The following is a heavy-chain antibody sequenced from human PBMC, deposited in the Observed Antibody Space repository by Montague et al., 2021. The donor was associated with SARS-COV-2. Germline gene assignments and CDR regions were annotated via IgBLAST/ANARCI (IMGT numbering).Heavy chain of an antibody. J-gene: IGHJ4*02. CDR1: GGSISSRSYY. V-gene: IGHV4-39*01. Sequence: SETLSLTCTVSGGSISSRSYYWAWIRQPPGKGLVWFGSIYYRGSTYYNPSLKSRFIISVDTSKNQLSLKLSSVTAADTAVYYCATQEDPSGWIPGPFDFWGQGTMLTVSS. CDR3: ATQEDPSGWIPGPFDF. D-gene: IGHD6-19*01. CDR2: IYYRGST.